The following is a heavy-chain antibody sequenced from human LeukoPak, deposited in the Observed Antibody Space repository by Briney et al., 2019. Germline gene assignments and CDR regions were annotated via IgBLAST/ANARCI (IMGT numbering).Heavy chain of an antibody. CDR2: IYYSGST. Sequence: PSETLSLTCTVSGGSISSYYWSWIRQPPGKGLEWIGYIYYSGSTNYNPSLKSRVTIPVDTSKNQFSLKLSSVTAADTAVYYCARGARLLWFGESDAFDIWGQGTMVTVSS. D-gene: IGHD3-10*01. CDR3: ARGARLLWFGESDAFDI. CDR1: GGSISSYY. J-gene: IGHJ3*02. V-gene: IGHV4-59*01.